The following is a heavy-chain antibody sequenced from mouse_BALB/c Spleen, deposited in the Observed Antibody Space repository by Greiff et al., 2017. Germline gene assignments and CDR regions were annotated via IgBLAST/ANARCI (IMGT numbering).Heavy chain of an antibody. J-gene: IGHJ3*01. CDR2: IDPANGNT. CDR1: GFNIKDTY. CDR3: ARPPSTVVAA. Sequence: VQLQQSGAVLVKPGASVKLSCTASGFNIKDTYMHWVKQRPEQGLEWIGRIDPANGNTKYDPKFQGKATITADTSSNTASLQLSSLTSEDTAVYYCARPPSTVVAARGQGTLVTGSA. D-gene: IGHD1-1*01. V-gene: IGHV14-3*02.